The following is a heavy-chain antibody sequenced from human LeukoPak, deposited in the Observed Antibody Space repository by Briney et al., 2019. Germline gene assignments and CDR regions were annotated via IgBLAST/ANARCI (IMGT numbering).Heavy chain of an antibody. CDR1: GFTFGTYD. D-gene: IGHD2-21*01. CDR3: AKDVNAYCSGDCSDY. V-gene: IGHV3-23*01. J-gene: IGHJ4*02. CDR2: ISRGGAYT. Sequence: GGSLRLSCAASGFTFGTYDMYWIRQAPGKGLECVSSISRGGAYTYYADSVKGRFTISRDDSKNMVSLEMNSLRTEDTAVYYCAKDVNAYCSGDCSDYWGQGTLVTVSS.